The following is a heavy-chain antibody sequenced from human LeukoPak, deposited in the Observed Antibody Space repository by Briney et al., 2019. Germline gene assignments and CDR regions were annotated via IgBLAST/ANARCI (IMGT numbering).Heavy chain of an antibody. CDR3: ARCPLFGELFFYYYYMDV. J-gene: IGHJ6*03. CDR2: ISSSSSYI. V-gene: IGHV3-21*01. Sequence: GGSLRLSCAASGFTFSSYSMNWVRQAPGKGLEWVSSISSSSSYIHYADSVKGRFTISRDNAKNSLYLQMNSLRADDTAVYYCARCPLFGELFFYYYYMDVWGKGTTVTVSS. CDR1: GFTFSSYS. D-gene: IGHD3-10*01.